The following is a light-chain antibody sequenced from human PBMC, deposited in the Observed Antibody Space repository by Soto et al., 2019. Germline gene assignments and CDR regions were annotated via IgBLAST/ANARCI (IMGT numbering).Light chain of an antibody. J-gene: IGKJ2*01. CDR3: QQYNSWPPYN. CDR2: CAS. V-gene: IGKV3-15*01. Sequence: EIVMTQSPATLSVSPGERATLSCRASQSISSNLAWYQQKPGQAPRLLIYCASATATGIPARFSGSGSGTEVTLTISGLQAEDLAVYYCQQYNSWPPYNFGQETKLEIK. CDR1: QSISSN.